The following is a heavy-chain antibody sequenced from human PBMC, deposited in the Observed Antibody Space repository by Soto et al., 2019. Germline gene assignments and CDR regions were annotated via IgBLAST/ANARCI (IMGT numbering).Heavy chain of an antibody. V-gene: IGHV4-39*01. D-gene: IGHD5-12*01. CDR1: GGSISSSSYY. J-gene: IGHJ4*02. Sequence: SETLSLTCTVSGGSISSSSYYWGWIRQPPGKGLEWIGSIYYSGSTYYNPSLKSRVTISVDTSKNQFSLKLSSVTAADTAVYYCARNKQKWLRFRGPPNYFDYWGQGTLVTVSS. CDR3: ARNKQKWLRFRGPPNYFDY. CDR2: IYYSGST.